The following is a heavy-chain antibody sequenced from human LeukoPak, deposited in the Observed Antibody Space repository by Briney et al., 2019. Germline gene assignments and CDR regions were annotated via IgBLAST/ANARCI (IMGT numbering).Heavy chain of an antibody. D-gene: IGHD1-1*01. Sequence: PGGSLRLSCAASGFTFSSHRMSWVRQAPGKGLEWVANIKKDGSEKYYVDSVKGRFTISRDNAKTSLYLQMNSLRAEDTAVYYCARCTTGRTFGSLREIKRSREIDYWGQGTLVTVSS. V-gene: IGHV3-7*01. J-gene: IGHJ4*02. CDR1: GFTFSSHR. CDR3: ARCTTGRTFGSLREIKRSREIDY. CDR2: IKKDGSEK.